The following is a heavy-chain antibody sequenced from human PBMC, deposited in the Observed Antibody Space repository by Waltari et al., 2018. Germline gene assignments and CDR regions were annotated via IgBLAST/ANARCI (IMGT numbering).Heavy chain of an antibody. CDR2: IYHSWNT. D-gene: IGHD4-17*01. V-gene: IGHV4-38-2*01. Sequence: QVQLQESGPGLVKPSETLSLTCAVSGYSISSGYYWVWIRQPPGKGLELIGSIYHSWNTYYNPSLKSRVTRSVDTSKNQFSLKLSSVTAADTAVYYCATTVTPDSMGIDYWGQGTLVTVSS. CDR3: ATTVTPDSMGIDY. J-gene: IGHJ4*02. CDR1: GYSISSGYY.